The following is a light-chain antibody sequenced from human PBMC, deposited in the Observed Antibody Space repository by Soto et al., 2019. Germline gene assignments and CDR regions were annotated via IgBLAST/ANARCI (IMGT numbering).Light chain of an antibody. V-gene: IGKV3-11*01. CDR1: QSVSNY. Sequence: EIVLTQSPSTVSFSAGERSTLSCRASQSVSNYLALYQHKPGQAPRLLIYDASNRATGIPASFSGSGSGTDFTLTISSLEPEDSAVYYCQHRNDWPITFGQGTRLEIK. CDR2: DAS. CDR3: QHRNDWPIT. J-gene: IGKJ5*01.